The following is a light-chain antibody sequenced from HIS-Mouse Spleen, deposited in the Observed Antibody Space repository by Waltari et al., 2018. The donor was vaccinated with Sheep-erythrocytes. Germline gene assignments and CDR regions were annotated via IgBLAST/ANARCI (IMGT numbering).Light chain of an antibody. Sequence: EIVLTQSPATLSLSPVERATLSCRASQSVSSYLAWYQQKPGQAPRLLIYDASNRATGIPARFSGSGSGTDFTLTISILEPEDFAVYYCQQRSNWYTFGQGTKLEIK. CDR1: QSVSSY. J-gene: IGKJ2*01. V-gene: IGKV3-11*01. CDR3: QQRSNWYT. CDR2: DAS.